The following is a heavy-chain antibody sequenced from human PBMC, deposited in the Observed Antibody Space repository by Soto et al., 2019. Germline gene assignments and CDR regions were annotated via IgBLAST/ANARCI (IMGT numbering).Heavy chain of an antibody. Sequence: SETLSLTCTVSGGSISSTTYYWGWIRQPPGKGLEWIGSIYYSGSTYFNPSLKSRGTISVDMPKNQFSLKLNSVTAADTAVYYCARLVYGDSGPDSWGQGTLVTVSS. CDR2: IYYSGST. V-gene: IGHV4-39*01. D-gene: IGHD4-17*01. CDR1: GGSISSTTYY. J-gene: IGHJ4*02. CDR3: ARLVYGDSGPDS.